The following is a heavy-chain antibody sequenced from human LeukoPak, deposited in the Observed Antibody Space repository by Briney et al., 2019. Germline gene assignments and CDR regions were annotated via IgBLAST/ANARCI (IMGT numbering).Heavy chain of an antibody. CDR1: GFTFDDYG. D-gene: IGHD6-19*01. J-gene: IGHJ4*02. CDR2: INWNGGST. CDR3: VRDRLPVADYYFDY. V-gene: IGHV3-20*04. Sequence: PGGSLRLSCAASGFTFDDYGINWVRQAPGKGLEWVSGINWNGGSTGYADSVKGRFTISRDNAKNSLYLQMDNLRAEATAFYYCVRDRLPVADYYFDYWGQGTLVTVSS.